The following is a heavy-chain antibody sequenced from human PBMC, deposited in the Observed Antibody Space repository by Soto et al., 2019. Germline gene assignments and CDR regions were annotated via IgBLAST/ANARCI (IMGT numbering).Heavy chain of an antibody. D-gene: IGHD2-2*01. J-gene: IGHJ4*02. CDR3: AKEGYCRINDCPLPPARNDY. CDR2: INGGGGST. CDR1: GFTFSSFA. V-gene: IGHV3-23*01. Sequence: PGGSLRLSCAASGFTFSSFAMSWVRQAPGKGLEWVSAINGGGGSTYYADSVKGRFTISRDSSKNTLYLQMNSLRAEDTAVYYCAKEGYCRINDCPLPPARNDYWGQGTPVTVSS.